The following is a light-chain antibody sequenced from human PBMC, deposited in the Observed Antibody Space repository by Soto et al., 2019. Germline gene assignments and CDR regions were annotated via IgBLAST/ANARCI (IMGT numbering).Light chain of an antibody. V-gene: IGKV1-6*01. CDR1: QDIGNA. CDR2: AAS. CDR3: QQHSNLPLT. J-gene: IGKJ2*01. Sequence: AIPMTQSPYSLSASVGDRVTITCRASQDIGNALGWYQQKPGRAPKILIYAASSLQSGVPSRFSGSGSGTDFTLTISSLQSEDFATYYCQQHSNLPLTFGRGTNLRVK.